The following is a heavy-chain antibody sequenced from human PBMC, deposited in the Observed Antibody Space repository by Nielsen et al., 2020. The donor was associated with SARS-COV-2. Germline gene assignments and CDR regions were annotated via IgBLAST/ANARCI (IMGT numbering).Heavy chain of an antibody. V-gene: IGHV3-7*01. CDR1: GFHFSSYW. CDR3: AGVPY. CDR2: IRQDGSEK. J-gene: IGHJ4*02. Sequence: GESLKISCAASGFHFSSYWMSWVRQAPGKGLEWVANIRQDGSEKYYVESVKGRFTISRDNARNTVYLQMNSLRPEDTAVYYCAGVPYWGQGTLVTVSS.